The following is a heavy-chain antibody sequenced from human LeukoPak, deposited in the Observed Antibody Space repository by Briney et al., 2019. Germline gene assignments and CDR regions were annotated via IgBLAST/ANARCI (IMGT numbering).Heavy chain of an antibody. D-gene: IGHD1-26*01. J-gene: IGHJ4*02. CDR3: AKCISGSYPNKPYDY. V-gene: IGHV3-23*01. CDR1: GFTLSSFA. CDR2: ISASGGST. Sequence: PGGSLRLSCAASGFTLSSFAMSWVRQTPGKGLEWVSGISASGGSTYYADSVKGRFTISRDNSQNTLYLQMNSLRAEDTAVYYCAKCISGSYPNKPYDYWGQGALVTVSS.